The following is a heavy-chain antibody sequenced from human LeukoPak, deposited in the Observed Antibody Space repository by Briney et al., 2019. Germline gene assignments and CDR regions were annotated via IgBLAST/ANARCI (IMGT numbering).Heavy chain of an antibody. J-gene: IGHJ6*03. CDR3: ATSSQKDYYDSSGYSSYYMDV. D-gene: IGHD3-22*01. Sequence: ASVRISCKVSGYTFTDYYMHWVQQAPGKGLEWMGLVDPGDGETIYAEKFQGRVTITADTSTDTAYMGLSSLRSEDTAVYYCATSSQKDYYDSSGYSSYYMDVWGKGTTDTVSS. CDR1: GYTFTDYY. V-gene: IGHV1-69-2*01. CDR2: VDPGDGET.